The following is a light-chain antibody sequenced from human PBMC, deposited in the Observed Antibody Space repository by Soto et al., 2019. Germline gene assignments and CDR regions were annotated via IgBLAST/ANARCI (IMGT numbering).Light chain of an antibody. V-gene: IGLV2-14*01. Sequence: QSVLTQPASVSGSPGQSITISCIGTSSDVGDYNYVSWYQHHPGKAPKLTIYDVTDRPSRVSSRFSGSKSGSTASLTISGLQAEDEDYYYCISYASSPTVRYVFGTGTKVTVL. J-gene: IGLJ1*01. CDR1: SSDVGDYNY. CDR2: DVT. CDR3: ISYASSPTVRYV.